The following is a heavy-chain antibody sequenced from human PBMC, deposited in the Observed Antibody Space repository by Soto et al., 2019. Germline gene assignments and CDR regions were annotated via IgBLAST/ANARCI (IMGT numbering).Heavy chain of an antibody. Sequence: QVQLVESGGGVVQPGRSLRLSCAASGFTFSGYGMHWVRQAPGKGLEWVAVISYDGSNKYYADSVKGRFTISRDNSKNTLYLQMNSLRAEDTAVYYCAKSRYSYGQGNYYYGMDVWGQGTTVTVSS. V-gene: IGHV3-30*18. CDR2: ISYDGSNK. CDR1: GFTFSGYG. D-gene: IGHD5-18*01. J-gene: IGHJ6*02. CDR3: AKSRYSYGQGNYYYGMDV.